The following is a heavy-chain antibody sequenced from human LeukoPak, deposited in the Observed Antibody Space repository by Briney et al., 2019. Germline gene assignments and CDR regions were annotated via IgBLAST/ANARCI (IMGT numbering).Heavy chain of an antibody. CDR2: INPNSGGT. V-gene: IGHV1-2*02. D-gene: IGHD3-16*02. CDR1: GYTFTGYY. CDR3: ARDLPLITFGGVIATDFDY. J-gene: IGHJ4*02. Sequence: ASVTVSCKASGYTFTGYYMHWVRQAPGQGPDWMGWINPNSGGTNYAQKFQGRVTMTRDTSISTAYMELSRLRSDDTAVYYCARDLPLITFGGVIATDFDYWGRGTLVTVSS.